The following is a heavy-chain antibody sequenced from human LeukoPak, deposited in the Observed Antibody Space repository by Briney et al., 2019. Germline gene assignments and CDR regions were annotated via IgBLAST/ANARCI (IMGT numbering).Heavy chain of an antibody. D-gene: IGHD1-7*01. V-gene: IGHV4-59*01. CDR1: GGSISSYY. CDR3: ASRVMGNYYFDC. CDR2: INYSGMT. Sequence: SETLSLTCTVSGGSISSYYWSWTRQPPGKGLEWIGDINYSGMTNYNPSLKSRVTISVDTSKNQLSLKLSSVTAADTAVYYCASRVMGNYYFDCWGQGTLVTVSS. J-gene: IGHJ4*02.